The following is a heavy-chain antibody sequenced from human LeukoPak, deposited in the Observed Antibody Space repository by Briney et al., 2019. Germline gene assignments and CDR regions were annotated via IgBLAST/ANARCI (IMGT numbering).Heavy chain of an antibody. CDR2: INHSGST. V-gene: IGHV4-34*01. CDR1: GGSFSDYY. D-gene: IGHD3-22*01. Sequence: SSETLSLTCAVYGGSFSDYYWSWIRQPPGKGLEWIGEINHSGSTNYNPSLKSRVTISIDTSKNQFSLKLSSVTAADTAVYYCARWSSNYYDSSGRRFDPWGQGTLVTVSS. J-gene: IGHJ5*02. CDR3: ARWSSNYYDSSGRRFDP.